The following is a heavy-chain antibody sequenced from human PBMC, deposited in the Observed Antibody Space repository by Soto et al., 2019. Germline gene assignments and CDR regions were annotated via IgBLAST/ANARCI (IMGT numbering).Heavy chain of an antibody. CDR1: GFTFSSYW. CDR3: ARDQVTYYDVWSGYNEYGMDF. J-gene: IGHJ6*02. V-gene: IGHV3-74*01. Sequence: GGSLILSCAASGFTFSSYWMHWVRQAPGKGLVWVSRINSDGSSTSYADSVKGRFTISRDNAKNTLYLQMNSLRAEDTAVYYCARDQVTYYDVWSGYNEYGMDFWGQGTTVTVSS. CDR2: INSDGSST. D-gene: IGHD3-3*01.